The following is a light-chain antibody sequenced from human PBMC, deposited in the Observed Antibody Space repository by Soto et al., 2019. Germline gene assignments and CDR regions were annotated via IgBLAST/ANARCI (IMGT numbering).Light chain of an antibody. CDR2: DAS. V-gene: IGKV3-11*01. CDR3: QQRSNWPPEIT. CDR1: QSVSSY. Sequence: EIVLTQSPATLSLSPGERATLSCRASQSVSSYLAWYQHKPCQAPRLLIYDASNRATGIPARFSGSGSGTDFPLTISSLEPEDFAVYYCQQRSNWPPEITFCQATRLEIK. J-gene: IGKJ5*01.